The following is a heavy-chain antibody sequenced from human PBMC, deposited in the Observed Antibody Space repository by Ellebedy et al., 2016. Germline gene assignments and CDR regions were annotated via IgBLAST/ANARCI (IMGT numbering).Heavy chain of an antibody. D-gene: IGHD7-27*01. Sequence: GGSLRLXCQGSGYTFTNYWIIWVRQMPGKGLEWMGRINPSNSYTNYSPSFQGHVTISADKSISTVYVQWSSLKASDTGMYYCARHETGSVDHWGQGTLVIVSS. CDR2: INPSNSYT. CDR3: ARHETGSVDH. CDR1: GYTFTNYW. V-gene: IGHV5-10-1*01. J-gene: IGHJ4*02.